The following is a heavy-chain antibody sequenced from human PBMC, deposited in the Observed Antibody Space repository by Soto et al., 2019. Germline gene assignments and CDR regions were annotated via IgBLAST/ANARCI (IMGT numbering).Heavy chain of an antibody. D-gene: IGHD3-10*01. CDR1: GFTFSSYA. CDR2: ISGRGGST. CDR3: AKDLELWFGVLHASSDY. Sequence: GGSLRLSCAASGFTFSSYAMSLVRQAPGKGLEWVSAISGRGGSTYYADSVKGRFTISRDNSKNTLYLQMSSLIAEETAVYYCAKDLELWFGVLHASSDYWGQGTLVTVSS. J-gene: IGHJ4*02. V-gene: IGHV3-23*01.